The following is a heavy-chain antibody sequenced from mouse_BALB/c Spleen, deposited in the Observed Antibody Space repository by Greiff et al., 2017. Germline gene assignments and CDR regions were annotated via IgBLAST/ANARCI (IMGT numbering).Heavy chain of an antibody. CDR3: ARSGRDGNPYAMDY. D-gene: IGHD2-1*01. CDR1: GYTFTSYW. Sequence: VQLQQSGAELAKPGASVKMSCKASGYTFTSYWMHWVKQRPGQGLEWIGYINPSTGYTEYNQKFKDKATLTADKSSSTAYMQLSSLTSEDSAVYYCARSGRDGNPYAMDYWGQGTSVTVSS. V-gene: IGHV1-7*01. CDR2: INPSTGYT. J-gene: IGHJ4*01.